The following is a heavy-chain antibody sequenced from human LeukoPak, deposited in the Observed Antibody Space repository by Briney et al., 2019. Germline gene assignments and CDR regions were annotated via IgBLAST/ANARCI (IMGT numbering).Heavy chain of an antibody. D-gene: IGHD6-13*01. Sequence: PGGSLRLSCAASGFTFSSYAMSWVRQAPGKGLEWVSAISGSGGSTYYADSVKGRFTISRDNSKNTLYLQMNSLRAEDTAVYYCAKDSVRVWQQPTDSWGQGTLVTVSS. V-gene: IGHV3-23*01. CDR2: ISGSGGST. CDR3: AKDSVRVWQQPTDS. CDR1: GFTFSSYA. J-gene: IGHJ4*02.